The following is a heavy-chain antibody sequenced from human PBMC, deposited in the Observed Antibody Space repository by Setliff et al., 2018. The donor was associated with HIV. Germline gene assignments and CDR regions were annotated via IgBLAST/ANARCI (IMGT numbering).Heavy chain of an antibody. J-gene: IGHJ3*02. CDR2: VDPEDGKT. CDR1: GYTFTNHN. Sequence: ASVKVSCKASGYTFTNHNIRWVQQAPGKGLQWMGRVDPEDGKTIYAEKLQGRVTLSADTSIHTAYMELSSLRSEDTASYYCSAEGNIFDIWGQGTKVTVSS. CDR3: SAEGNIFDI. V-gene: IGHV1-69-2*01.